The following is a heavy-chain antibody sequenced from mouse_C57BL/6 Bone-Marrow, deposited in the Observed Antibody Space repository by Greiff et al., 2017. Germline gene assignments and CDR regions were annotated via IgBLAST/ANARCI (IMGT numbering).Heavy chain of an antibody. J-gene: IGHJ3*01. Sequence: QVQLQQPGAELVKPGASVKLSCKASGYTFTSYWMHWVTQRPGQGLEWIGMIHPNSGSTNYNETLKSTATLTVDQSSSTSYRPLSSLTSEDSAGYYCASGGLLRAAYWGQGTLVTVSA. D-gene: IGHD2-3*01. CDR2: IHPNSGST. CDR1: GYTFTSYW. CDR3: ASGGLLRAAY. V-gene: IGHV1-64*01.